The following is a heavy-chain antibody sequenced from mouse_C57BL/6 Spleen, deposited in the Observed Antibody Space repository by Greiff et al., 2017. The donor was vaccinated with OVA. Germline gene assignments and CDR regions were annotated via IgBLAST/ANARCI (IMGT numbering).Heavy chain of an antibody. V-gene: IGHV5-17*01. CDR2: ISSGSSTI. CDR3: ARKSLTFYAMDY. D-gene: IGHD2-13*01. J-gene: IGHJ4*01. CDR1: GFTFSDYG. Sequence: EVMLVESGGGLVKPGGSLKLSCAASGFTFSDYGMHWVRQAPEKGLEWVAYISSGSSTIYYADTVKGRFTISRENAKNTLFLQMTSLRSEDTAMYYCARKSLTFYAMDYWGQGTSVTVSS.